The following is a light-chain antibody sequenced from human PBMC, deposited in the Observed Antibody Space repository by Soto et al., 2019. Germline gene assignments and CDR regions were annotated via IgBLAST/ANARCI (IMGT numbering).Light chain of an antibody. Sequence: EVVLTQSPGTLSLSPGERATLSCRASQRVSSGYLAWYQQKPGQAPRLLIYGASSRATRIPDRFSGRGSGTDFTLTISRLEPEDFAVYYCQQYGSSPPSSTFGQGTRLEIK. J-gene: IGKJ5*01. CDR1: QRVSSGY. CDR3: QQYGSSPPSST. V-gene: IGKV3-20*01. CDR2: GAS.